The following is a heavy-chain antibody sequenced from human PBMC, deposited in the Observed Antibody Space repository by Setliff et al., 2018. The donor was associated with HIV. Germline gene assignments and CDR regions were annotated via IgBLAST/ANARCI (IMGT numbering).Heavy chain of an antibody. CDR2: ITDRGDKT. V-gene: IGHV3-23*01. Sequence: GGSLRLSCAASGFTFSSYVMNWVRQAPGKGLEWVSGITDRGDKTYYADSVKGRFTISRDNSNNTLYLQMHGLRADDTAVYYCARGGRSGYYYFDNWGQGALVTVSS. CDR1: GFTFSSYV. D-gene: IGHD3-22*01. CDR3: ARGGRSGYYYFDN. J-gene: IGHJ4*02.